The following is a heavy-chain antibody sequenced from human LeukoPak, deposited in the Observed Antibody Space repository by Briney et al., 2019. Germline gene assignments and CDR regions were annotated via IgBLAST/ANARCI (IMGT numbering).Heavy chain of an antibody. D-gene: IGHD3-22*01. CDR1: GFSLSTSGVG. CDR3: AHTTYYYDSSGRWFDY. Sequence: SGPTLVKPTQTLTLTCTFSGFSLSTSGVGVGWIRQPPGKALEWLALIYWNDDKRYSPSLKSRLTITKDTSKNQVVLTMTNMDPVDTATYYCAHTTYYYDSSGRWFDYWGQGTLVTVSS. J-gene: IGHJ4*02. V-gene: IGHV2-5*01. CDR2: IYWNDDK.